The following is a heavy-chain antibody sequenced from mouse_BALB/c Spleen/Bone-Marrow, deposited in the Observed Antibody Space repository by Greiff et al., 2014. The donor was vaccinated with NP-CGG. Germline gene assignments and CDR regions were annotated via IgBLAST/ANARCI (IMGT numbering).Heavy chain of an antibody. D-gene: IGHD1-1*01. Sequence: VQLQQSGAELVKPGASVKLSCTASGFNIKDTYMHWVKQRPEQGLEWIGRIDPANGNTKYDPKFQGKATITADTSSNTAYLQLSSLTSEDTAVYYCAPHYYGSSSFAYWGQGTLVTVSA. CDR3: APHYYGSSSFAY. V-gene: IGHV14-3*02. CDR1: GFNIKDTY. CDR2: IDPANGNT. J-gene: IGHJ3*01.